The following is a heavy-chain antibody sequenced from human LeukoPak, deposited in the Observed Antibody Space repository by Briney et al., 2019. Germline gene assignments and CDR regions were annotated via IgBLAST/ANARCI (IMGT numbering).Heavy chain of an antibody. J-gene: IGHJ4*02. CDR3: ARKNYDILTGYPDY. D-gene: IGHD3-9*01. CDR1: GFTFSDYY. CDR2: ISSSGSTI. V-gene: IGHV3-11*04. Sequence: PGGSLTLSCAASGFTFSDYYMSWIRQAPGKGLEWVSYISSSGSTIYYADSVKGRFTISRDNAKNSLYLQMNSLRAEDTAVYYCARKNYDILTGYPDYWGQGNLVTVSS.